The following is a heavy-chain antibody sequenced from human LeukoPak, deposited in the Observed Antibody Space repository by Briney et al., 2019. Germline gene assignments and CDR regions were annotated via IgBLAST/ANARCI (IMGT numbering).Heavy chain of an antibody. CDR2: ISSSGSTI. V-gene: IGHV3-11*01. D-gene: IGHD3-22*01. CDR1: GFTFSDYY. Sequence: GGSLRLSCAASGFTFSDYYMSWIRQAPGKGLEWVSYISSSGSTIYYADSVKGRFTISRDNAKNSLYLQMNSLRAEDTAVYYCAKDLFGDDSSGRNWFDPWGQGTLVTVSS. CDR3: AKDLFGDDSSGRNWFDP. J-gene: IGHJ5*02.